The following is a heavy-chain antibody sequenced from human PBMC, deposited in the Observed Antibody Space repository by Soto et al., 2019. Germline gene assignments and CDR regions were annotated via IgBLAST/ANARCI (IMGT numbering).Heavy chain of an antibody. CDR2: ISYDGSNK. Sequence: PGGSLRLSCAASGFTFSSYGMHWVRQAPGKGLEWVAVISYDGSNKYYADSVKGRFTISRDNSKNTLYLQMNSLRAEDTAVYYCAKDLTTIFGVVPIIFHYGMDVWGQGTTVTVSS. CDR1: GFTFSSYG. V-gene: IGHV3-30*18. J-gene: IGHJ6*02. D-gene: IGHD3-3*01. CDR3: AKDLTTIFGVVPIIFHYGMDV.